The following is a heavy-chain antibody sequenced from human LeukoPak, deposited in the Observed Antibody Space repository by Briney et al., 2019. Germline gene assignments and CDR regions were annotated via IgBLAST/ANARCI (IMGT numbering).Heavy chain of an antibody. V-gene: IGHV3-21*01. Sequence: GGSLRLSCADSGFTFSTYSMNWVRQAPGKGLEWVSSISRSSYYIHYADSVKNSLFLQMNSLRVEDTAVYYCARGGVLEPYGAFDIWGQGTMVTVS. D-gene: IGHD1-1*01. CDR2: ISRSSYYI. CDR3: ARGGVLEPYGAFDI. J-gene: IGHJ3*02. CDR1: GFTFSTYS.